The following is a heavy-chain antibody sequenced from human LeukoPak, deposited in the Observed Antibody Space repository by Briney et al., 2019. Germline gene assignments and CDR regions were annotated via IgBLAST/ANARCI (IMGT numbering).Heavy chain of an antibody. Sequence: PGRSLRLSSAASGFTFDDYAMHWVRQAPGKGLEWVSGISWNSGSIGYADSVKGRFTISRDNAKNSLYLQMNSLRAEDTALYYCAKDIGRLVCGMDVWGQGTTVTVSS. V-gene: IGHV3-9*01. J-gene: IGHJ6*02. CDR1: GFTFDDYA. CDR2: ISWNSGSI. CDR3: AKDIGRLVCGMDV. D-gene: IGHD3-9*01.